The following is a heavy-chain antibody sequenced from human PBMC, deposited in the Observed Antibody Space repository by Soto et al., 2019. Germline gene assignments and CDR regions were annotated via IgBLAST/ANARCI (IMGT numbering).Heavy chain of an antibody. D-gene: IGHD3-10*01. Sequence: GGSLRLSCAASGFTFSSYWMSWVRQAPGKGLEWVANIKQDGSEKYYVDSVKGRFTISRDNAKNSLDLQMNSLRAEDTAVYYCARDPLSFGELFFDYWGQGTLVTVSS. V-gene: IGHV3-7*05. CDR2: IKQDGSEK. J-gene: IGHJ4*02. CDR3: ARDPLSFGELFFDY. CDR1: GFTFSSYW.